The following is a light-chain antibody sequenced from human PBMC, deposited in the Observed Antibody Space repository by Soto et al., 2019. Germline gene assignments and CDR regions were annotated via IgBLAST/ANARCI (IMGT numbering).Light chain of an antibody. CDR2: ATS. CDR3: LQHNSYPLT. CDR1: QGIRNT. Sequence: DIQMTQSRSSLSASVGDRVTITCRASQGIRNTLDWYQQKPGKAPKRLIYATSTLQSGVPSRFSGSASGTEFTLTISSLQPEVFATYSCLQHNSYPLTFGQGTKVEIK. V-gene: IGKV1-17*01. J-gene: IGKJ1*01.